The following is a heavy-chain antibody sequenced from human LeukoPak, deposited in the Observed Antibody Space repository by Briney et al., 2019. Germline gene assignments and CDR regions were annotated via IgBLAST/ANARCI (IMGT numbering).Heavy chain of an antibody. CDR1: GYTFTGYY. V-gene: IGHV1-2*06. Sequence: GASVKVSCKASGYTFTGYYMHWVRQAPGQGLEWMGRINPNSGGTNYAQKFQGRVTMTRDTSISTAYMELSRLRSDDTAVYYCARVGESSGWYLTWYAYWGQGTLVTVSS. D-gene: IGHD6-13*01. CDR2: INPNSGGT. J-gene: IGHJ4*02. CDR3: ARVGESSGWYLTWYAY.